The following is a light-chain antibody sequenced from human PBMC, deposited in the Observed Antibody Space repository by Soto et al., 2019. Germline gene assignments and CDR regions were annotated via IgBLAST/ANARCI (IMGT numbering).Light chain of an antibody. V-gene: IGKV3-11*01. Sequence: EIVMTQSPATVSVSPGERVTXTCRASQSVRSNLAWYQQKPGQANRLIIYDASNRATGITARLSGRGSGTDFTLTISSLEPEDFAVYYCQQRSNWPITFGQGTRLEIK. J-gene: IGKJ5*01. CDR2: DAS. CDR1: QSVRSN. CDR3: QQRSNWPIT.